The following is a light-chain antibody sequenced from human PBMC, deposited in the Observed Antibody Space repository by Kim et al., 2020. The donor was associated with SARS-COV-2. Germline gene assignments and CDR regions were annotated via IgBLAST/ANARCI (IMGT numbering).Light chain of an antibody. CDR1: QSVSSY. CDR2: DAS. V-gene: IGKV3-11*01. CDR3: QQRSNWPGA. Sequence: IVLTQSPATLSLSPGERATLSCRASQSVSSYLAWYQQKPGQAPRLLIYDASNRATGIPARFSGSGSGTDFTLTISSLEPEDFAVYYCQQRSNWPGAFGGGTKVDIK. J-gene: IGKJ4*01.